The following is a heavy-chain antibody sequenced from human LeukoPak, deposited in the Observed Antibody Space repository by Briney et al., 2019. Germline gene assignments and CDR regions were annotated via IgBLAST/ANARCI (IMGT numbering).Heavy chain of an antibody. CDR2: IWYDGSNK. D-gene: IGHD1-26*01. V-gene: IGHV3-33*08. CDR1: GFTFSSYA. CDR3: ARDGSYYEIDS. J-gene: IGHJ4*02. Sequence: GGSLRLSCAASGFTFSSYAMSWVRQAPGKGLEWVAVIWYDGSNKNYVDSVKGRFTISRDNSKNTLYLQMNSLRAEDTAVYYCARDGSYYEIDSWGQGTLVTVSS.